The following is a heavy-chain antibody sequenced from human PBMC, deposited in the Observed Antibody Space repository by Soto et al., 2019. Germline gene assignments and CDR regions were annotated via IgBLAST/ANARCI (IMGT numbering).Heavy chain of an antibody. J-gene: IGHJ4*02. CDR2: IYPGDSDA. CDR3: ARRLSTGWFFDF. CDR1: GYSFTSYW. Sequence: GESLKISCKGSGYSFTSYWIGWVRQMPGKGLEWMGIIYPGDSDARYSPSFQGQVVFSADKSISTAYLQWSGLKASDTAIYYCARRLSTGWFFDFWGQGTLVTVSS. D-gene: IGHD6-19*01. V-gene: IGHV5-51*01.